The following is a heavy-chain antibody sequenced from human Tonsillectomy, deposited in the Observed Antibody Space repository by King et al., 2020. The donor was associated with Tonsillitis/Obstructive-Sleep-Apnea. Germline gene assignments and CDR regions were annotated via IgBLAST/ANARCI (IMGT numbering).Heavy chain of an antibody. CDR3: ARFHFWSGSNWFDP. J-gene: IGHJ5*02. V-gene: IGHV4-59*01. CDR2: VYSSGST. D-gene: IGHD3-3*02. CDR1: GGSISSYY. Sequence: VQLQESGPGLVKPSETLALTCTVSGGSISSYYWCWIRQLPGKGLEWIGYVYSSGSTNYNPSLRSRGTMSVDTSKNQFSLKLSSVTAAATAVYFCARFHFWSGSNWFDPWGQGTLVTVSS.